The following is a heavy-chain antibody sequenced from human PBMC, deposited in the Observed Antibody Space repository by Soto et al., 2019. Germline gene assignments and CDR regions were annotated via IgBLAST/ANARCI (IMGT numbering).Heavy chain of an antibody. J-gene: IGHJ4*02. D-gene: IGHD3-22*01. Sequence: QVQLVESGGGVVQPGRSLRLSCAASGFTFSSYGMHWVRQAPGKGLEWVAVISYDGSNKYYADSVKGRFTISRDNSKNTLYLQMNSLRAEDTAEYYCAKDFFDSSGRSDYWGQGTLVTVSS. CDR3: AKDFFDSSGRSDY. CDR2: ISYDGSNK. V-gene: IGHV3-30*18. CDR1: GFTFSSYG.